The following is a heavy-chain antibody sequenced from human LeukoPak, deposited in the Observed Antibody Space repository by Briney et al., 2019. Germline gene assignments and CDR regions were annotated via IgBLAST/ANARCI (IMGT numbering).Heavy chain of an antibody. CDR2: VNPNSGGT. CDR1: GYTFTDDF. V-gene: IGHV1-2*02. Sequence: ASVKVSCKASGYTFTDDFAHWVRQAPGQGLEWMGWVNPNSGGTKYAQKFQGRVTMTRDTSISTAYMELSRLTPDDTALYYCARERFDGFDYWGQGTLVTVSS. CDR3: ARERFDGFDY. D-gene: IGHD3-9*01. J-gene: IGHJ4*02.